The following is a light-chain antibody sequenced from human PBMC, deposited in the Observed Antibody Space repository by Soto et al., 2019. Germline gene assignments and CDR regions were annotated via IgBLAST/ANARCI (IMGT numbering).Light chain of an antibody. CDR3: QQYGSSPLT. CDR2: GAS. Sequence: EIVLTQSPGTLSLSPGERATLSCRASQSVSSAYLAWYQHKPGQAPRLLLYGASTRATGIPDRFSGSGSGTDFTLTISRLEPEDFAVFYCQQYGSSPLTFGGGTKVEI. V-gene: IGKV3-20*01. J-gene: IGKJ4*01. CDR1: QSVSSAY.